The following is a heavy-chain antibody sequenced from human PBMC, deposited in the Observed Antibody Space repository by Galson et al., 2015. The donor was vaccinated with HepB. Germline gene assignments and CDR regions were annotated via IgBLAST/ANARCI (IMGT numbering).Heavy chain of an antibody. CDR3: ARGGELVGVAFDI. CDR2: IWYDGSNK. V-gene: IGHV3-33*08. D-gene: IGHD3-16*01. J-gene: IGHJ3*02. Sequence: LRLSCAASGFTFSSYGMHWVRQAPGKGLEWVAVIWYDGSNKYYADSVKGRFTISRDNSKNTLYLQMNSLRAEDTAVYYCARGGELVGVAFDIWGQGTMVTVSS. CDR1: GFTFSSYG.